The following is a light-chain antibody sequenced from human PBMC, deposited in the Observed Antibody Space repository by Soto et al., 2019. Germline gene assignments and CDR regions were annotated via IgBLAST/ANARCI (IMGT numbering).Light chain of an antibody. CDR2: KAS. J-gene: IGKJ1*01. CDR3: QQYSTYYRT. Sequence: DIQMTQSPSTLSASVGDRVTITCRARQSISTWLAWYQQKPGKAPKVLIYKASSLESGAPSRFSGSGYGTEFSLTISSLQPDDFATYYFQQYSTYYRTFGQGIMVEF. CDR1: QSISTW. V-gene: IGKV1-5*03.